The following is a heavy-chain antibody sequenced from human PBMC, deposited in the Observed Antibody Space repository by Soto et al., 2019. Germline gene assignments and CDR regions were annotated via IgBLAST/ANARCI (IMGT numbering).Heavy chain of an antibody. CDR3: ATPPYWFNSGWYVGFDY. CDR1: GFTFSSND. Sequence: EVQLLESGGGLVQPGGSLRLSCSASGFTFSSNDMSWVRQAPGKGLEWVPTISGSGGSTYYADSVKGRFTISRDNSKNTLYLQVNSLRAEDTAVYYCATPPYWFNSGWYVGFDYWGQGTLVTVSS. CDR2: ISGSGGST. D-gene: IGHD6-19*01. J-gene: IGHJ4*02. V-gene: IGHV3-23*01.